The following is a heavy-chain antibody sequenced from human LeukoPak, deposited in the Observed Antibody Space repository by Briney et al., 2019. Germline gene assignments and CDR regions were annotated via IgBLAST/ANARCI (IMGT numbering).Heavy chain of an antibody. Sequence: GGSLRLSCAASGFTFSSYAMSWVRQAPGKGLEWVSAITGSGGSTYYADSVKGRFTISRDNSKNTLYLQMNSLRAEDTAVYYCAKSLGSNLYYFDYWGQGTLVTVSS. CDR2: ITGSGGST. J-gene: IGHJ4*02. CDR1: GFTFSSYA. D-gene: IGHD3-16*01. V-gene: IGHV3-23*01. CDR3: AKSLGSNLYYFDY.